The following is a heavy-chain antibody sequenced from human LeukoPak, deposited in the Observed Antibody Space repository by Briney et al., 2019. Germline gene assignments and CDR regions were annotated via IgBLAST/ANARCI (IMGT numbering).Heavy chain of an antibody. D-gene: IGHD2-21*02. J-gene: IGHJ4*02. CDR2: IRSKGYEGPT. CDR1: RFTFADYS. Sequence: GGSLRLSCIASRFTFADYSMTWFRQAPGKGLEWVGLIRSKGYEGPTEYAASVKGRFTISRDDSKSIAYLQMNSLKIEDTGVYYCSGPRGGDFKSFDYWGQGTLVTVSS. CDR3: SGPRGGDFKSFDY. V-gene: IGHV3-49*03.